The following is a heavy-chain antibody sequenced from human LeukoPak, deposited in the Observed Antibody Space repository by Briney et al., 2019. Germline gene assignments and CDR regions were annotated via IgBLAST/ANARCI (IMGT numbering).Heavy chain of an antibody. Sequence: SETLSLTCTVSGGSISSYCWSWIRQPPGKGLEWIGYIYYSGSTNYNPPLKSRVTISVDTSKNQFSLKLSSVTAADTAVYYCARVHPGFYGDWVDAFDIWGQGTMVTVSS. CDR1: GGSISSYC. V-gene: IGHV4-59*01. J-gene: IGHJ3*02. CDR3: ARVHPGFYGDWVDAFDI. CDR2: IYYSGST. D-gene: IGHD4-17*01.